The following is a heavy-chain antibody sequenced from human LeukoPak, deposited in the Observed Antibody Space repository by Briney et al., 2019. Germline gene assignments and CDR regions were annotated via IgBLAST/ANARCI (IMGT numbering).Heavy chain of an antibody. V-gene: IGHV1-18*01. Sequence: GASVKVSCKASGYTFTSYGISWVRQAPGQGLEWMGWISAYNGNTNYAPQLQGRVTLTTDTSTRTAYMELRSLRSDDTAVYYCARDPSTTVTTGDFDYWGQGTLVTVSS. CDR1: GYTFTSYG. D-gene: IGHD4-17*01. J-gene: IGHJ4*02. CDR2: ISAYNGNT. CDR3: ARDPSTTVTTGDFDY.